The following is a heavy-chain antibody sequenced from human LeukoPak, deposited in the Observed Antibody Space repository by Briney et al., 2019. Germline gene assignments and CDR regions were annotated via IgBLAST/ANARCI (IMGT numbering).Heavy chain of an antibody. CDR1: GGSISSGDYY. CDR2: IYYSGST. V-gene: IGHV4-30-4*01. CDR3: ARGLMVRGVIIDY. D-gene: IGHD3-10*01. Sequence: PSETLSLTCTVSGGSISSGDYYWSWIRQPPGKGLEWIGHIYYSGSTYYNPSLKSRVTISVDTSKNQFSLKLSSVTAADTAVYYCARGLMVRGVIIDYWGQGTLVTVSS. J-gene: IGHJ4*02.